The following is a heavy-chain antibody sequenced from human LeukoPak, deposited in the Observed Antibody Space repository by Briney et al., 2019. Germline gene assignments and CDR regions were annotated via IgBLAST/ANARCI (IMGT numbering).Heavy chain of an antibody. J-gene: IGHJ4*02. CDR1: GFTFNNYA. Sequence: GGSLRLSCTASGFTFNNYAMSWVRQAPGKGLEWVSAISGGGDPTYYADSVKGRFTISRDNSENTLYLQMNSLRAEDTAVYYCAKDPRGGYSGSWYFDYWGQGALVTVSS. CDR3: AKDPRGGYSGSWYFDY. V-gene: IGHV3-23*01. CDR2: ISGGGDPT. D-gene: IGHD1-26*01.